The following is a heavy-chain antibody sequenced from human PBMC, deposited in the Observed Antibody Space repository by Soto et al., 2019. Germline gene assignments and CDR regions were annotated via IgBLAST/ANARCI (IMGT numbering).Heavy chain of an antibody. J-gene: IGHJ6*02. Sequence: PGESLKISCKGSGYSFTSYWIGWVRQMPGKGLEWMGIIYPGDSDTRYSPSFQGRVTISADKSISTAYLQWSSLKASDTAMYYCARSRNDFWSGYYYYGMDVWGQGTTVTVSS. D-gene: IGHD3-3*01. CDR2: IYPGDSDT. CDR1: GYSFTSYW. CDR3: ARSRNDFWSGYYYYGMDV. V-gene: IGHV5-51*01.